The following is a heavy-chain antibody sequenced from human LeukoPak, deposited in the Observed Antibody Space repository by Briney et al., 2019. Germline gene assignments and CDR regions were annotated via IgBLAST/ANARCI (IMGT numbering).Heavy chain of an antibody. V-gene: IGHV3-30*02. D-gene: IGHD2-8*02. Sequence: GGSLRLSCAASGFTFSRYAMHWVRQGPGKGLEWVAYIAHLGSNTYYADSVKGRFTISRDNSKRTLYLQMNSLRGDDTAVYYCAKDGSWSCTDWGQGTLVTVSS. J-gene: IGHJ4*02. CDR3: AKDGSWSCTD. CDR1: GFTFSRYA. CDR2: IAHLGSNT.